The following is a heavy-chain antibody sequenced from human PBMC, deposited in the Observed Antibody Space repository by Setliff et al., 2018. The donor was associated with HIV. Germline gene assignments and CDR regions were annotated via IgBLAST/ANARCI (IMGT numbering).Heavy chain of an antibody. D-gene: IGHD1-1*01. V-gene: IGHV4-59*08. CDR1: GGSMSSYY. CDR3: VRTYNDLENYYHHYYYMDV. Sequence: SETLSLTCTVSGGSMSSYYWSWIRQPPGKGLEWIGYIYYSGSTNYNPSLKSRVTISVDTSKDQFSLELRSVTAADTAVYYCVRTYNDLENYYHHYYYMDVWGKGTTVTVSS. J-gene: IGHJ6*03. CDR2: IYYSGST.